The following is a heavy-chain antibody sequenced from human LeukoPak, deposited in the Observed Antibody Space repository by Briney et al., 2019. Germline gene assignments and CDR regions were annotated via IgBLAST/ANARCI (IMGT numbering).Heavy chain of an antibody. CDR1: GFTFSTYW. D-gene: IGHD3-3*01. CDR2: IKGDGSEK. CDR3: ANPNYDFWSGYYSWFDP. V-gene: IGHV3-7*03. J-gene: IGHJ5*02. Sequence: GGSLRLSCAASGFTFSTYWMAWVRQAPGKGLEWVANIKGDGSEKYHGDSVTGRFTISRDNAKNSLYLQMNSLRAEDTAVYYCANPNYDFWSGYYSWFDPWGQGTLVTVSS.